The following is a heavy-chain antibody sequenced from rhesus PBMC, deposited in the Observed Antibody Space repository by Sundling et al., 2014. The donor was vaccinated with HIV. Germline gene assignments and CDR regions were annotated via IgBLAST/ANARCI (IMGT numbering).Heavy chain of an antibody. Sequence: QVQLQESGPGLVKPSETLSLTCAVTGASISDNYYWNWIRQSPGKGLEWIGNMYGSSGSTYYNPSLNSRVTISKDTSKNQFSLKLNSLTAADTAVYYCARELPITISGLVIVKHGLDSWGQGLVVTVSS. J-gene: IGHJ6*01. CDR2: MYGSSGST. CDR3: ARELPITISGLVIVKHGLDS. CDR1: GASISDNYY. V-gene: IGHV4S9*01. D-gene: IGHD3-3*01.